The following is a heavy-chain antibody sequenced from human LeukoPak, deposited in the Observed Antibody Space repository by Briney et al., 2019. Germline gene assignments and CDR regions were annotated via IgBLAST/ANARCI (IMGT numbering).Heavy chain of an antibody. Sequence: TSETLSLTCDVSGVSIQSYWWSWVRKPAGKGLEWIGRIYTTGRTSYSPSFQSRVTMSIDVSSNQFSLTLRSVTAADTAVYYCARSGYTISAYHSDFWGQGAPVTVSS. CDR1: GVSIQSYW. V-gene: IGHV4-4*07. CDR2: IYTTGRT. CDR3: ARSGYTISAYHSDF. J-gene: IGHJ4*02. D-gene: IGHD5-18*01.